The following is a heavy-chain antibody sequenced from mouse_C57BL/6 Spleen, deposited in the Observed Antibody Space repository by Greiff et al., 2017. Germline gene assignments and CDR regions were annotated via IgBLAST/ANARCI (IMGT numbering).Heavy chain of an antibody. D-gene: IGHD2-14*01. V-gene: IGHV1-50*01. Sequence: QVQLQQSGAELVKPGASVKLSCKASGYTFTSYWMQWVKQRPGQGLEWIGEIDPSDSYTNYNQKFKGKATLTVDTSSSTAYMQLSSLTSEDSAVYYCARSGPYYRPSYWYFDVWGTGTTVTVSS. J-gene: IGHJ1*03. CDR1: GYTFTSYW. CDR2: IDPSDSYT. CDR3: ARSGPYYRPSYWYFDV.